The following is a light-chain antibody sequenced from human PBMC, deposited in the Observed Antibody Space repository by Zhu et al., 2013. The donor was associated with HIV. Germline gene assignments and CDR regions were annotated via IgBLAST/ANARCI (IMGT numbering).Light chain of an antibody. Sequence: QSALTQPASVSGSPGQSITISCTGTSSDVGGYNFVSWYQHHPGKAPRLLIYEVSNRPSGVSIRSSGSKSGTSASLAISGLQSEDEADYYCAAWDGSLNVGVFGGGTKLTVL. V-gene: IGLV2-14*01. CDR3: AAWDGSLNVGV. CDR1: SSDVGGYNF. J-gene: IGLJ3*02. CDR2: EVS.